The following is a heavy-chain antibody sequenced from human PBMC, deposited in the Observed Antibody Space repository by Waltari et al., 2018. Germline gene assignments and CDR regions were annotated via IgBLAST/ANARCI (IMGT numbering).Heavy chain of an antibody. CDR2: ISSSSSTI. Sequence: EVQLVESGGGLVQPGGSLRLSCAASGFTFSSYSMNWVRWAPGKGLEGVSYISSSSSTIYYADSVKGRFTITRDNAKNSLYLQMSSLRSEDTAVYYCARSYLGIAARPDYWGQGTLVTVSS. CDR1: GFTFSSYS. D-gene: IGHD6-6*01. J-gene: IGHJ4*02. CDR3: ARSYLGIAARPDY. V-gene: IGHV3-48*04.